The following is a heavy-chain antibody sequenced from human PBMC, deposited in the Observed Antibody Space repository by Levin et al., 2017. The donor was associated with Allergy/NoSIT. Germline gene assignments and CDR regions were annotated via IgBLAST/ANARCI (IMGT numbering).Heavy chain of an antibody. CDR3: ARRAATGTTRDYFDY. J-gene: IGHJ4*02. CDR1: GYSFTSYW. CDR2: IYPDDSDT. V-gene: IGHV5-51*01. D-gene: IGHD1-7*01. Sequence: ASVKVSCKGSGYSFTSYWIGWVRQMPGKGLEWMGIIYPDDSDTRYSPSFQGLVTISADKSISTAYLQWSSLKASDTAMYYCARRAATGTTRDYFDYWGQGALVTVSS.